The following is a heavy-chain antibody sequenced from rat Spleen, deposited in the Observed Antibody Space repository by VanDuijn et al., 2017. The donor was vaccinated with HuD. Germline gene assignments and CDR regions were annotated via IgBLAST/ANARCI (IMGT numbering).Heavy chain of an antibody. CDR2: ISYDGSRT. V-gene: IGHV5-7*01. J-gene: IGHJ4*01. CDR1: GFTFSDYN. Sequence: EVQLVESGEGLVQPGRSLKLSCAASGFTFSDYNMAWVRQAPKKGLEWVATISYDGSRTYYRDSVKGRFTISRDNTKSTLYLQVDRLKSEDTATYYCARHGRGKTTYYYVMDAWGQGVSVTVSS. CDR3: ARHGRGKTTYYYVMDA. D-gene: IGHD4-5*01.